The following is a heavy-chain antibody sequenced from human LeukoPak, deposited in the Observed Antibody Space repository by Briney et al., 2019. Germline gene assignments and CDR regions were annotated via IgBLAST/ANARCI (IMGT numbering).Heavy chain of an antibody. CDR1: GFTFSSYS. Sequence: GGSLRLSCAASGFTFSSYSMNWVRQAPGKGLEWVAVISYDGSNKYYADSVKGRFTISRDNSKNTLYLQMNSLRAEDTAVYYCARVPSSGWLFGYWGQGTLVTVSS. V-gene: IGHV3-30*03. CDR2: ISYDGSNK. J-gene: IGHJ4*02. D-gene: IGHD6-19*01. CDR3: ARVPSSGWLFGY.